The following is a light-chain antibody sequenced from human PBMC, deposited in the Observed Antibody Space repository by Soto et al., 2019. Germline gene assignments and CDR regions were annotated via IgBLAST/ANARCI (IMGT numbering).Light chain of an antibody. J-gene: IGKJ5*01. V-gene: IGKV3-20*01. CDR2: GAS. CDR3: QQYGSSPRT. CDR1: QSVSSSY. Sequence: VLTQSPSTLSLSPGETATLSCRASQSVSSSYLAWYQQKPGQAPRLLIYGASSRATGIPDRFSGSGSGTDFTLTISRLEPEDFAVYYCQQYGSSPRTFGQGTRLAI.